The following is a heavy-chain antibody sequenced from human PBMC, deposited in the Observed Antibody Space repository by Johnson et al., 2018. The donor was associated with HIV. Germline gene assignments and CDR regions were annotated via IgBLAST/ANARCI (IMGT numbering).Heavy chain of an antibody. V-gene: IGHV3-7*01. CDR1: GFSFSPYA. CDR2: IKQDGSEK. Sequence: VQLVESGGGVVQPGRSLRLSCAASGFSFSPYALHWVRQTPGKGLEWVANIKQDGSEKYYVDSVKGRFTISRDNSKNTLYLQMNSLRAEDTALYYCAKGGIATRFFDILGQGTMVTVSS. CDR3: AKGGIATRFFDI. J-gene: IGHJ3*02. D-gene: IGHD6-6*01.